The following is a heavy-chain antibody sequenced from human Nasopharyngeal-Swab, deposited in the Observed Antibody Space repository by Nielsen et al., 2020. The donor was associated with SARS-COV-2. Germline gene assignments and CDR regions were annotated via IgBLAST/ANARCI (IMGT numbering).Heavy chain of an antibody. V-gene: IGHV1-46*01. J-gene: IGHJ3*02. CDR1: GYTFTSYY. Sequence: ASVKVSCKASGYTFTSYYTHWVRQAPGQGLEWMGIINPNAGSTSFAQKFQGRVTITMDTSTTTVYMEVTSLRSEDTAVYYCARTDVGSNGAFDIWGQGTLVTVSS. D-gene: IGHD1-26*01. CDR3: ARTDVGSNGAFDI. CDR2: INPNAGST.